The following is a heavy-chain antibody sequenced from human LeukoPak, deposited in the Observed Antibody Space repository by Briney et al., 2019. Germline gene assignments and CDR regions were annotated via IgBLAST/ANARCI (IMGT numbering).Heavy chain of an antibody. CDR1: GFTFSSYA. J-gene: IGHJ4*02. CDR3: AKYCGGGSCYPNYGDYVGY. V-gene: IGHV3-23*01. CDR2: ISGSGGST. D-gene: IGHD2-15*01. Sequence: GGSLRLSCAASGFTFSSYAMSWVRKAPGKGLEWVSAISGSGGSTYYADSVKGRFTISRDNSQNTLYLQMNSLGAEDTAVYYCAKYCGGGSCYPNYGDYVGYWGQGPWSPSPQ.